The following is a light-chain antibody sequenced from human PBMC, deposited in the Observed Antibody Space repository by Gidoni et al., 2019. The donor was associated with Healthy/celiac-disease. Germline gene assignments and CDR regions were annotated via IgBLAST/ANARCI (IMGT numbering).Light chain of an antibody. Sequence: EIVTTQSPATLSVSPGERATLPCRASQSVSSNLAWYQQKPGQAPRLLIYGASTRATGIPARLSGSGSGTEFTLTISSLQSEDFAVYYCQRYNNWPPSCTFGQGTKLEIK. CDR2: GAS. J-gene: IGKJ2*02. V-gene: IGKV3-15*01. CDR3: QRYNNWPPSCT. CDR1: QSVSSN.